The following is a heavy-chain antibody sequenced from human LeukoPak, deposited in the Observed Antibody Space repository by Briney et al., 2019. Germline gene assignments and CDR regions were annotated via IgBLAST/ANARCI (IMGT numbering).Heavy chain of an antibody. D-gene: IGHD3-10*01. CDR1: GFTFSSYW. V-gene: IGHV3-74*01. Sequence: PGGSLRLSCAASGFTFSSYWMHWVRQAPGKGLVWVSRINSDGSSTSYADSVKGRFTISRDNAKNTLYLQMNSLRAEDTAVYYCLVRGIVNFDYFDYWGQGTLVIVSS. J-gene: IGHJ4*02. CDR3: LVRGIVNFDYFDY. CDR2: INSDGSST.